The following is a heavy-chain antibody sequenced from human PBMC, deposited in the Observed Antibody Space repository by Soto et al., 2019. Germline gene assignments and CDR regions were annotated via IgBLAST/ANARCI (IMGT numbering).Heavy chain of an antibody. V-gene: IGHV1-18*01. CDR2: ISGYNGNT. Sequence: QVQLVQSGAEVKKPGASVKVSCKASGYTFTSFGISWVRQAPGQGLEWMGWISGYNGNTNYAQKLQGRVTMTTDTSTSTAYMELRSLISDDTAVYYCARDTITVAGTSYYYGMDVWGQGTTVTVSS. D-gene: IGHD6-19*01. CDR1: GYTFTSFG. J-gene: IGHJ6*02. CDR3: ARDTITVAGTSYYYGMDV.